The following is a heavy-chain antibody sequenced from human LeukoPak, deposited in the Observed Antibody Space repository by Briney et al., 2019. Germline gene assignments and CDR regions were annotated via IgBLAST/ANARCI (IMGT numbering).Heavy chain of an antibody. Sequence: PSETLSLTCAVYGGSFSGYYWSWIRQPPGKGLEWIGEINHSGSTNYNPSLKSRVTISVDTSKNQFSLKLSSVTAADTAMYYCARLYASNSYWYFDLWGRGTLVTVSS. CDR2: INHSGST. D-gene: IGHD2/OR15-2a*01. J-gene: IGHJ2*01. CDR1: GGSFSGYY. V-gene: IGHV4-34*01. CDR3: ARLYASNSYWYFDL.